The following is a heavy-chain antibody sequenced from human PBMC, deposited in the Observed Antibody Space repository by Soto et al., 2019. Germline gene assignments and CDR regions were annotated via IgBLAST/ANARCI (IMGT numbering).Heavy chain of an antibody. Sequence: AGGSLRLSCAASGFTFSSYWMHWVRQAPGKGLVWVSRINSDGSTTSYADSVKGRFTISRDNAKNTVFLQMSSLRAEDTAVYYCARGIAYYYAMDVWGQGTTVTVSS. CDR2: INSDGSTT. J-gene: IGHJ6*02. CDR1: GFTFSSYW. CDR3: ARGIAYYYAMDV. D-gene: IGHD2-15*01. V-gene: IGHV3-74*01.